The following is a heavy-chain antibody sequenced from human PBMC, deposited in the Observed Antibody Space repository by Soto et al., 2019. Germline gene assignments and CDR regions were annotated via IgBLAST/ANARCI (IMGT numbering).Heavy chain of an antibody. J-gene: IGHJ4*02. D-gene: IGHD3-10*01. CDR2: ISWNSDTI. V-gene: IGHV3-9*01. CDR3: AKAGNAYYYGAGSYGVFDY. CDR1: GFTFDDHA. Sequence: EVQLVESGGGLVQPGRSLRLSCAASGFTFDDHAMHWVRQAPGMGLEWVSGISWNSDTIGYADSVKGRFTVSRDNAKNAVYLQMNSLRAEDTALYYCAKAGNAYYYGAGSYGVFDYWGQGTLVTVSS.